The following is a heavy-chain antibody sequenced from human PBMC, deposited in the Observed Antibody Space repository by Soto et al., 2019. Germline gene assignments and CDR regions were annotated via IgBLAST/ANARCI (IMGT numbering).Heavy chain of an antibody. D-gene: IGHD2-15*01. CDR1: GGTLSSYT. J-gene: IGHJ4*02. CDR2: VIPNLGVT. Sequence: QVQLVQSGAEVKKPGSSVKVSCKASGGTLSSYTFRWVRQAPGQGLEWMGRVIPNLGVTNYAKKFQGRFTIVVDTSTSTAYMELKSLRYEDTAVYYCARDKEYCSDTSCPDFDYWGQGTLVTVSA. CDR3: ARDKEYCSDTSCPDFDY. V-gene: IGHV1-69*08.